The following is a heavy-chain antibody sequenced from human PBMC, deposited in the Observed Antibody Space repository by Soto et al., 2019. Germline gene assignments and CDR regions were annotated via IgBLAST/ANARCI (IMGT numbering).Heavy chain of an antibody. CDR2: IYTSGST. CDR1: GGSISSSSYY. J-gene: IGHJ3*02. Sequence: PSETLSLTCTVSGGSISSSSYYWGWIRQPPGKGLEWIGRIYTSGSTNYNPSLKSRVTMSVDTSKNQFSLKLSSVTAADTAVYYCARDRIQPDNAFDIWGQGTMVTVSS. D-gene: IGHD5-18*01. V-gene: IGHV4-39*07. CDR3: ARDRIQPDNAFDI.